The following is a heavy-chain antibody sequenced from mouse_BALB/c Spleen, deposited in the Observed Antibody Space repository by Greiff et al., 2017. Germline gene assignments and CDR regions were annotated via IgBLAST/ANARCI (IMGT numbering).Heavy chain of an antibody. CDR1: GDSITSGY. V-gene: IGHV3-8*02. J-gene: IGHJ2*01. CDR2: ISYSGST. CDR3: ARFYYGSRYFDY. Sequence: DVKLQESGPSLVKPSQTLSLTCSVTGDSITSGYWNWIRKFPGNKLEYMGYISYSGSTYYNPSLKSRISITRDTSKNQYYLQLNSVTTEDTATYYCARFYYGSRYFDYWGQGTTLTVSS. D-gene: IGHD1-1*01.